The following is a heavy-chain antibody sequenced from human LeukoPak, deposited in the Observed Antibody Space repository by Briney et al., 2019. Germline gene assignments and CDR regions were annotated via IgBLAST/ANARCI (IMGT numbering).Heavy chain of an antibody. V-gene: IGHV4-30-2*01. J-gene: IGHJ6*03. CDR3: ASGRPDYDFWSGTIYYYYLDV. CDR2: IYQSGST. Sequence: NPSETLSLTCTVSGGSISSGGCYWSWMRLPQGKGLEGIGYIYQSGSTYYNPSLKSRVTISVDRSKNQFSLKLSSVTAADTAVYYCASGRPDYDFWSGTIYYYYLDVWGKGTTVTVSS. CDR1: GGSISSGGCY. D-gene: IGHD3-3*01.